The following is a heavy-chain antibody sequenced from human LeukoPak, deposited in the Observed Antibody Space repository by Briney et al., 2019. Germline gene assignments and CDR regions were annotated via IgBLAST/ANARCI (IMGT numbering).Heavy chain of an antibody. D-gene: IGHD2-2*03. J-gene: IGHJ4*02. V-gene: IGHV3-48*01. CDR2: ISSSSSTI. CDR3: ASGYCSSTSCYFVGR. Sequence: GGSLRLSCAASGFTFSSYSMNWVRQAPGKGLEWVSYISSSSSTIYYADSVKGRFTISRDNAKNSLYLQMNSLRAEDTAVYYCASGYCSSTSCYFVGRWGQGTLVTVSS. CDR1: GFTFSSYS.